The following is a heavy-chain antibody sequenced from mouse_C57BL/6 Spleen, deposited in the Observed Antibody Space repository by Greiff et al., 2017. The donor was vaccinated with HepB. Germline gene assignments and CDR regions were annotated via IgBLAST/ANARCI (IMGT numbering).Heavy chain of an antibody. J-gene: IGHJ4*01. CDR1: GYTFTSYW. CDR2: IDPSDSYT. V-gene: IGHV1-69*01. D-gene: IGHD2-3*01. Sequence: VQLQQPGAELVMPGASVKLSCKASGYTFTSYWMHWVKQRPGQGLEWIGEIDPSDSYTNYNQKFKGKSTLTVDKSSSTAYMQLSSLTSEDSAVYYCARGDGWAIDYWGQGTSVTVSS. CDR3: ARGDGWAIDY.